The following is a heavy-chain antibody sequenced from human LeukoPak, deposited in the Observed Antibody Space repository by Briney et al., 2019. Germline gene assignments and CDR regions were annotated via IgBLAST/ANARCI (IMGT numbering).Heavy chain of an antibody. CDR3: ARQAGQPLLPDY. CDR2: IYYSGTT. Sequence: SETLSLTCTVSGGSISSYYWSWIRQPPGKGLEWIGSIYYSGTTYYNPSLKSRVTISEDTSKNQFSLKLSSVTAADTAVYYCARQAGQPLLPDYWGQGTLVTVSS. CDR1: GGSISSYY. V-gene: IGHV4-59*08. D-gene: IGHD3-10*01. J-gene: IGHJ4*02.